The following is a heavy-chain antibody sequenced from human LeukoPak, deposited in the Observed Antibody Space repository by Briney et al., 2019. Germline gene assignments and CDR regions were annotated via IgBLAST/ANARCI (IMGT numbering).Heavy chain of an antibody. V-gene: IGHV3-30*02. CDR1: GFTFSSYG. J-gene: IGHJ4*02. Sequence: GGSLRLSCAASGFTFSSYGMHWVRQAPGKGLEWVAYIQYDGSNQQYADSVKGRFIISRDRSKNIPYLQMNSLRAEDTAVYYCAREFSDYFDYWGQGTLVTVSS. CDR3: AREFSDYFDY. CDR2: IQYDGSNQ. D-gene: IGHD3-3*01.